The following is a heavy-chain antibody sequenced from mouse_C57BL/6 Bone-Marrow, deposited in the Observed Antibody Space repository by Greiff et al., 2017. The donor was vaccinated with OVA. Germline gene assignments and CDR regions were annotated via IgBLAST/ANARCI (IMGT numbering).Heavy chain of an antibody. CDR2: IYPGIGST. Sequence: VQLQQPGAELVKPGASVKMSCKASGYTFTSYWITWVKQRPGQGLEWIGAIYPGIGSTNYNEKFKSKATLTVDTSSRTAYMQLSSLTSEDAAVYYCARRPFYYGRDFDYWGQGTTLTVSS. J-gene: IGHJ2*01. CDR3: ARRPFYYGRDFDY. CDR1: GYTFTSYW. D-gene: IGHD1-1*01. V-gene: IGHV1-55*01.